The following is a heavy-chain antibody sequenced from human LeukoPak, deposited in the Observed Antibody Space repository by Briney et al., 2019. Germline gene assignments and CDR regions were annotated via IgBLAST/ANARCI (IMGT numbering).Heavy chain of an antibody. D-gene: IGHD5-18*01. CDR1: GFTFSGYA. J-gene: IGHJ3*02. CDR2: ISGIGGST. CDR3: ARGLGYPPSEAFDI. Sequence: GGSLRLSCAGSGFTFSGYAMSWVRQAPGKGLERVSAISGIGGSTYYADSVKGRFTISRDNSKNTLYLQMNSLRAEDTAVYYCARGLGYPPSEAFDIWGQGTMVTVSS. V-gene: IGHV3-23*01.